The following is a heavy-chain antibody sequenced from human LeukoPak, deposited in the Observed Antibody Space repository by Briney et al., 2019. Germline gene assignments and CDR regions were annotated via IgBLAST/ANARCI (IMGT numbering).Heavy chain of an antibody. CDR3: ATDSGRVWLHYGMDV. V-gene: IGHV1-24*01. J-gene: IGHJ6*02. D-gene: IGHD2-8*02. Sequence: GASVKVSCKVSGYTLTELSMHWVRQAPGKGLEWMGGFDPEDGETIYAQKFQGGVTMTEDTSTDTAYMELSSLRSEDTAVYYCATDSGRVWLHYGMDVWGQGTTVTVSS. CDR2: FDPEDGET. CDR1: GYTLTELS.